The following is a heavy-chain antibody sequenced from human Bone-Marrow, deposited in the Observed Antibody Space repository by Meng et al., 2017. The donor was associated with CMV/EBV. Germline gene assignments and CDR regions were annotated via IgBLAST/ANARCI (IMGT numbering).Heavy chain of an antibody. J-gene: IGHJ6*02. D-gene: IGHD3-9*01. CDR1: GGTFSSYA. CDR2: IIPILGIA. Sequence: SVKVSCKASGGTFSSYAISWVRQAPGQGLEWMGGIIPILGIANYTQKFQGRVTITADKSTSTAYMELSSLRSEDTAVYYCATPYYDILTGYWGEYYYGMDVWGQGTTATVSS. V-gene: IGHV1-69*10. CDR3: ATPYYDILTGYWGEYYYGMDV.